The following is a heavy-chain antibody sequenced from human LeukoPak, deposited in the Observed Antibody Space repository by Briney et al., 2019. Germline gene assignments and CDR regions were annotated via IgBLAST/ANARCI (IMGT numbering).Heavy chain of an antibody. J-gene: IGHJ2*01. CDR1: GFTFSSYS. D-gene: IGHD2-15*01. CDR2: ISSSSSYI. CDR3: ARDGYCSGGSCYAFYWYFDL. V-gene: IGHV3-21*01. Sequence: PGGSLRLSCAASGFTFSSYSMNWVRQAPGKGLEWVSSISSSSSYIYYADSVKGRFTISRDNAKNSLYLQMNSLRAEDTAVYYCARDGYCSGGSCYAFYWYFDLWGRGTLVTVSS.